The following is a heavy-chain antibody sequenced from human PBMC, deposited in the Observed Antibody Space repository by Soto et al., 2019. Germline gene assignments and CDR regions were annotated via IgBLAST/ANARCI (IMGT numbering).Heavy chain of an antibody. V-gene: IGHV1-18*01. CDR2: ISAYNGNT. Sequence: QIQLVQSGAEVKKPGASVKVSCKASGYTFSSYHITWVRQAPGQGLEWMGWISAYNGNTNYAQNLQGRVTMTTDPSTSTAYMELRRLRSDDKAVYYCARDLPPVDYWGQGTLVTVSS. J-gene: IGHJ4*02. CDR1: GYTFSSYH. CDR3: ARDLPPVDY.